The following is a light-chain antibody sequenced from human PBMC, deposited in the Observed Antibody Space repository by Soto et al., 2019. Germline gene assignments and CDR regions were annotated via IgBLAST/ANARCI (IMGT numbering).Light chain of an antibody. CDR2: GNS. J-gene: IGLJ2*01. V-gene: IGLV1-40*01. Sequence: QSVLTQPPSVSGAPGQRVTISCTGSSSNIGAGYDVHWYQQLPGTAPKLLIYGNSNRPSVVPDRFSGSKSGTSASLAITGLQAEYEADYYCQSYDSSLSVVVFGGGTKLTVL. CDR3: QSYDSSLSVVV. CDR1: SSNIGAGYD.